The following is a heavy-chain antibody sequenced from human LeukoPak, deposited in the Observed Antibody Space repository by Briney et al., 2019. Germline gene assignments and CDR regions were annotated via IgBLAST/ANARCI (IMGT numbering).Heavy chain of an antibody. CDR2: IYYIGST. J-gene: IGHJ2*01. V-gene: IGHV4-31*03. CDR3: ARGEMYPPDFDL. Sequence: PSETLSLTCTVSGGSISSGGYYWSWIRQHPGKGLEWIGYIYYIGSTFYNPSLKSRVTMSLDTSKNQFSLNLSSVTAADTAVYYCARGEMYPPDFDLWGRGTLVTVSS. D-gene: IGHD5-24*01. CDR1: GGSISSGGYY.